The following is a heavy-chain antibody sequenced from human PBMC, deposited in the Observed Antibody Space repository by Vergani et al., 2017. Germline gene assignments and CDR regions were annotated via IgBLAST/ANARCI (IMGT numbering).Heavy chain of an antibody. V-gene: IGHV3-30*18. Sequence: QVQLVESGGGVVQPGRSLRLSCAASGFTFSSYGMHWVRQAPGKGLEWVAVISYDGSNNYYADSVKGRFTISRDNSKNTLYLQMNSLRAEDTAVYYCAKDQRERGPDAFDIWGQGTMVTVSS. CDR3: AKDQRERGPDAFDI. CDR2: ISYDGSNN. CDR1: GFTFSSYG. D-gene: IGHD1-1*01. J-gene: IGHJ3*02.